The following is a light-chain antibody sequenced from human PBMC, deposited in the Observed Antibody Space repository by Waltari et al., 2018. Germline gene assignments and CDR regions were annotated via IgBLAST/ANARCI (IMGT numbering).Light chain of an antibody. CDR1: SSDIGSYNY. V-gene: IGLV2-14*03. Sequence: QSALTQAASVSGSPGQPITISCTGTSSDIGSYNYVSWYQQHPGKAPKLIIYGVSTRPSGVSNRFSGSKSGNTASLTISGLQAEDEADYYCNSYANSNTRVFGGGTKLTVL. J-gene: IGLJ3*02. CDR3: NSYANSNTRV. CDR2: GVS.